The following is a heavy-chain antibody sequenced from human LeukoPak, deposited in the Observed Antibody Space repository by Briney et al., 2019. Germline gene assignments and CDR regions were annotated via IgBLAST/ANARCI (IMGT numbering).Heavy chain of an antibody. J-gene: IGHJ4*02. V-gene: IGHV1-69*02. CDR2: IIPILGIA. Sequence: SVKVSCKASGGTFSSYTISWVRQAPGQGLEWMGRIIPILGIASYAQKFQGRVTITADKSTSTAYMELSSLRSEDTAVYYCARIIVGATSDFDYWGQGTLVTVSS. CDR3: ARIIVGATSDFDY. D-gene: IGHD1-26*01. CDR1: GGTFSSYT.